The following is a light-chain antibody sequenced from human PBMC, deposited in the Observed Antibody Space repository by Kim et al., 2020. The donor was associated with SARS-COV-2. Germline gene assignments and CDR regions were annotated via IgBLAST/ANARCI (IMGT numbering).Light chain of an antibody. CDR3: QVWDRSTASYV. Sequence: ALGQTARITGGGNRVRRRDVHWCQQKQGQAPVVVIYRDSNRHSGIPERVSGSNSGNTATLTISRAQAGDEADYYCQVWDRSTASYVFGNGTKVTVL. V-gene: IGLV3-9*01. CDR1: RVRRRD. CDR2: RDS. J-gene: IGLJ1*01.